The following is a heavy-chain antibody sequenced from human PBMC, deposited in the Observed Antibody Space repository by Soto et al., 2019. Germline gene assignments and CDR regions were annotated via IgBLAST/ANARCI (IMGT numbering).Heavy chain of an antibody. V-gene: IGHV3-33*01. Sequence: ESGGGVVQPGRSLRLSCAASGFTFSGYGMYWVRQAPGKGLEWVALIWYDGSHKYYADSLKGRFTISRDNSKSTLYLQMNSLRAEDTAVYYCARDRGYCSSTSCYTDYYYDMDVWGQGTTVTVSS. D-gene: IGHD2-2*02. CDR1: GFTFSGYG. CDR3: ARDRGYCSSTSCYTDYYYDMDV. J-gene: IGHJ6*02. CDR2: IWYDGSHK.